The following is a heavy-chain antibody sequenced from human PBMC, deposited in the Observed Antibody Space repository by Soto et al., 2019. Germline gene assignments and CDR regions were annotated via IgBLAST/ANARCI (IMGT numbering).Heavy chain of an antibody. J-gene: IGHJ5*02. CDR2: IYWVDDK. Sequence: SGPTLVNPTQTLTLTCTFSGFSLSTSGVGVGWIRQPPGKALEWLALIYWVDDKRYSPSLKSRLTITKDTSKNQVVLTMTNMDPVDTATYFCSLCLYCSGGSCYYSNRFDPWGQGTLVTVSS. CDR1: GFSLSTSGVG. CDR3: SLCLYCSGGSCYYSNRFDP. V-gene: IGHV2-5*02. D-gene: IGHD2-15*01.